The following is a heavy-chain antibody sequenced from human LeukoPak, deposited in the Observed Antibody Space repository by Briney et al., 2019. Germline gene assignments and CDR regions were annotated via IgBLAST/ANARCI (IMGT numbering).Heavy chain of an antibody. CDR2: TYYRSKWYN. V-gene: IGHV6-1*01. CDR3: ARVRYSSGWYHYYYGMDV. D-gene: IGHD6-19*01. J-gene: IGHJ6*02. Sequence: PSQTLSLTCAISGDSVSSNSAAWNWIRQSPSRGLEWLGRTYYRSKWYNDYAVSVKSRITINPDTSKNQFSLQLNSVTPEDTAAYYCARVRYSSGWYHYYYGMDVWAQGPTLTVSS. CDR1: GDSVSSNSAA.